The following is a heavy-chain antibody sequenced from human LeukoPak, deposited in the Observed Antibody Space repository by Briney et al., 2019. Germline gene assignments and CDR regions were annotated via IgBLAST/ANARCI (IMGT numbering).Heavy chain of an antibody. Sequence: SETLSLTCTVSGGSISSSSYSWGWIRQPPGKGLEWIGSVSHSGSINYDPSLKNRVTISVDTSKNQFSLKLSSVTATDTAVYYCWAIVTTIKLDFWGQGTLVTVSS. D-gene: IGHD5-12*01. CDR3: WAIVTTIKLDF. CDR1: GGSISSSSYS. V-gene: IGHV4-39*01. J-gene: IGHJ4*02. CDR2: VSHSGSI.